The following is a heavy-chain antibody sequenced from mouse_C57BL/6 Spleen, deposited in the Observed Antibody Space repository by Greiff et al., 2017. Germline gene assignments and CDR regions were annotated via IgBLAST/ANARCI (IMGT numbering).Heavy chain of an antibody. CDR3: AKVGSSAWFAY. D-gene: IGHD3-2*02. J-gene: IGHJ3*01. CDR2: INPSTGGP. CDR1: GYSFTGYY. Sequence: VQLQQSGPELVKPGASVKISCKASGYSFTGYYMNWVKQSPEKSLEWIGEINPSTGGPTYNQKFKAKATVTVDKSSSTAYMQLKSLTSEDSAVEYWAKVGSSAWFAYWGQGTLVTVSA. V-gene: IGHV1-42*01.